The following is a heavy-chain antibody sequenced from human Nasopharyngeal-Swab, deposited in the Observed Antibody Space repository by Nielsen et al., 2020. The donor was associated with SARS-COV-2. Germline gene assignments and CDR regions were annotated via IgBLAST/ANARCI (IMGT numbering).Heavy chain of an antibody. Sequence: GESLKISCAASGFTFSNYAMHWVRQAPGKGLEWVAVISYDGSNKNYADSVKGRFTISRDNSKNTLYLQMNSLRAEDTAVYYCARGGEDRFDFDYWGQGTLVTVSS. D-gene: IGHD3-16*01. CDR3: ARGGEDRFDFDY. V-gene: IGHV3-30-3*01. CDR2: ISYDGSNK. CDR1: GFTFSNYA. J-gene: IGHJ4*02.